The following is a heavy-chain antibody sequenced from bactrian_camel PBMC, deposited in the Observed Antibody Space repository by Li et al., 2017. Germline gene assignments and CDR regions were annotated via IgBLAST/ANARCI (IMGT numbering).Heavy chain of an antibody. CDR2: MDADDKYR. CDR3: ATALYGGTDFGY. V-gene: IGHV3-2*01. Sequence: VQLVESGGGLVQPGGSLRLSCAGSGFTFSLAYMSWVRQAPGKGLEWVSSMDADDKYRYYADSVKGRFTISRDNAKNTVALQMNNLKSEDTALYYCATALYGGTDFGYWGQGTQVTVS. D-gene: IGHD5*01. J-gene: IGHJ6*01. CDR1: GFTFSLAY.